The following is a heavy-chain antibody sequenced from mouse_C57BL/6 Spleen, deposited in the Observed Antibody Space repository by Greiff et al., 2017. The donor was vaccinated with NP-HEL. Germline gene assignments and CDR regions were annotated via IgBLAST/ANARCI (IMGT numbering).Heavy chain of an antibody. V-gene: IGHV7-1*01. CDR1: GFTFSDFY. Sequence: EVQVVESGGGLVQSGRSLRLSCATSGFTFSDFYMEWVRQAPGKGLEWIAASRNKANDYTTEYSASVKGRFIVSRDTSQSILYLQMNALRAEDTAIYYCARDGHEGYFDVWGTGTTVTVSS. CDR3: ARDGHEGYFDV. CDR2: SRNKANDYTT. J-gene: IGHJ1*03.